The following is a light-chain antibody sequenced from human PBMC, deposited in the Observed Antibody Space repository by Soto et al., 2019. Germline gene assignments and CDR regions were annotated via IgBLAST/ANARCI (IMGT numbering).Light chain of an antibody. V-gene: IGKV3-20*01. CDR1: QSVSSSD. J-gene: IGKJ1*01. Sequence: ELVCTQSGGTGSLSPGEGCTLAWMASQSVSSSDLAWYKQKPGQDPRILIYGESNRATGIQDRFSGSGSGTDFTLTINRLEPEDFAVYYCQQYGSHGPFGPWHQVDIK. CDR2: GES. CDR3: QQYGSHGP.